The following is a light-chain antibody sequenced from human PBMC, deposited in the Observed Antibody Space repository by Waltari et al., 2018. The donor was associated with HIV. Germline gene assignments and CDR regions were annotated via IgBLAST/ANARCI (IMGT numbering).Light chain of an antibody. CDR3: QQYNSWPGT. CDR2: DAS. V-gene: IGKV3-15*01. Sequence: EIVMTQSPATLSVSPGERATLSCRASQSVSSNLAWYQHKPGQAPRLLIYDASTRATGIPARFSGIGSGTEFTLTISSLQSEDFAVYYCQQYNSWPGTFGQGTKVEIK. J-gene: IGKJ1*01. CDR1: QSVSSN.